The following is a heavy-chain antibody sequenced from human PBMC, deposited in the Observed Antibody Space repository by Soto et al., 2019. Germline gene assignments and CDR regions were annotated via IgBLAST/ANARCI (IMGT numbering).Heavy chain of an antibody. CDR2: VSGSLDSA. CDR3: AKDSGLPGDFGILIHAFDI. V-gene: IGHV3-23*01. D-gene: IGHD3-10*01. J-gene: IGHJ3*02. CDR1: GFTFRDCA. Sequence: GGSLRLSCEVSGFTFRDCAMSWVRQAPGKGLEWVSTVSGSLDSAYYSDAVKGRFTVSRDHSRNVLYLQMDSLRAEDTGVYYCAKDSGLPGDFGILIHAFDIWGQGTLVTVSS.